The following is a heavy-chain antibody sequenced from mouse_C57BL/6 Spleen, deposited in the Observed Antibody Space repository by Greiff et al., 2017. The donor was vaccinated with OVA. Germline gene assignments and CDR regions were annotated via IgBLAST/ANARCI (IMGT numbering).Heavy chain of an antibody. V-gene: IGHV1-69*01. CDR2: IDPSDSST. J-gene: IGHJ4*01. D-gene: IGHD2-1*01. Sequence: QVQLQQPGAELVMPGASVKLSCKASGYTFTSYWMHWVKQRPGQGLEWIGEIDPSDSSTNYNQKFKGKSTLHVDKSSSTAYMQLSSLTSEDSAVYYCAHGNLDYYAMDYWGQGTSVTVSS. CDR3: AHGNLDYYAMDY. CDR1: GYTFTSYW.